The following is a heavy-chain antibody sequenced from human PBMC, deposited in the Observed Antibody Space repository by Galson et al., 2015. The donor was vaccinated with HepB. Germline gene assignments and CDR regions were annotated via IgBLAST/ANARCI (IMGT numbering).Heavy chain of an antibody. D-gene: IGHD3-10*01. Sequence: SETLSLTCTVSGGSFSGYYWSWIRQPPGKGLEWIGYIYYSGTTNYNPSLKSRVTISVDTSKNQFSLKLSSVTAADTAVYYCARRITMVRGVMARFDPWGQGMLVIVSS. CDR1: GGSFSGYY. J-gene: IGHJ5*02. V-gene: IGHV4-59*01. CDR2: IYYSGTT. CDR3: ARRITMVRGVMARFDP.